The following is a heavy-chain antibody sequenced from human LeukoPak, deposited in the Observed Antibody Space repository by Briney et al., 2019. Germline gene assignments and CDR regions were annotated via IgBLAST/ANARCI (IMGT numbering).Heavy chain of an antibody. D-gene: IGHD6-19*01. Sequence: PGGSLRLSCVASGVAVSSNYMSWVRQAPGKGLEWVAGIFGSGGSPHYADSVKGRFTISRDNSKNTVYLQINSLRAEDTAVYYCGKTTTGYSSGQKPAWPVDSWGQGTLVTVSS. CDR1: GVAVSSNY. CDR3: GKTTTGYSSGQKPAWPVDS. J-gene: IGHJ4*02. V-gene: IGHV3-23*01. CDR2: IFGSGGSP.